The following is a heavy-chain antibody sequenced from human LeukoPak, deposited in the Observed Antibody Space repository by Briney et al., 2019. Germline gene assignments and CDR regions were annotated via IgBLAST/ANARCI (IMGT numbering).Heavy chain of an antibody. D-gene: IGHD3-3*01. V-gene: IGHV4-61*02. CDR1: GGSLSSGSYY. Sequence: SETLSLTCTVSGGSLSSGSYYWSWIRQPAGKGLEWIGRIYTSGSTNYNPSLKSRVTISVDTSKNQFSLKLSSVTAADTAVYYCAREDYDFWSGYYMDVWGKGTTVTVSS. CDR3: AREDYDFWSGYYMDV. J-gene: IGHJ6*03. CDR2: IYTSGST.